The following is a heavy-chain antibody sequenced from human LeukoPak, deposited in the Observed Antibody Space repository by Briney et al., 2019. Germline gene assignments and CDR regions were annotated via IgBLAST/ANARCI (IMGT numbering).Heavy chain of an antibody. Sequence: SETLSLTCAVSGGSISSSNWWSWVRQPPGKGLEWIEEIYQSGSTNYSPSLKSRVTISVDKSKNQVSLKLSSVTAADTAVYYCARVLWYDSSGYYNYWYFDLWGRGTLVTVSS. V-gene: IGHV4-4*02. CDR2: IYQSGST. D-gene: IGHD3-22*01. CDR3: ARVLWYDSSGYYNYWYFDL. J-gene: IGHJ2*01. CDR1: GGSISSSNW.